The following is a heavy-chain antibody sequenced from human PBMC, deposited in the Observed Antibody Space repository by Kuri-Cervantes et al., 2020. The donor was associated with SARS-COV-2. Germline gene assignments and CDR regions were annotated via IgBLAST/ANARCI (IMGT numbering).Heavy chain of an antibody. V-gene: IGHV4-38-2*01. CDR2: IYHRGSS. D-gene: IGHD6-6*01. Sequence: SETLSLTCAVSGYSISSGYYWGWIRQPPGKGLEWIGIIYHRGSSYYSPSLRSRVTVSVDTSKNQFSLKLSSVTAADTAVYYCARRGAGSSSAAFDIWGQGTMVTVSS. J-gene: IGHJ3*02. CDR3: ARRGAGSSSAAFDI. CDR1: GYSISSGYY.